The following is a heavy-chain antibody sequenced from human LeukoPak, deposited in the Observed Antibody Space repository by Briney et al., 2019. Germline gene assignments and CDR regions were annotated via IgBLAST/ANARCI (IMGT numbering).Heavy chain of an antibody. CDR2: TNHSGST. CDR1: GGSFSGYY. Sequence: SETLSLTCAVYGGSFSGYYWSWIRQPPGKGLEWIGETNHSGSTNYNPSLKSRVTISVDTSKNQFSLKLSSVTAADTAVYYCARVGGVTIFGVVTRTNAFDIWGQGTMVTVSS. J-gene: IGHJ3*02. D-gene: IGHD3-3*01. V-gene: IGHV4-34*01. CDR3: ARVGGVTIFGVVTRTNAFDI.